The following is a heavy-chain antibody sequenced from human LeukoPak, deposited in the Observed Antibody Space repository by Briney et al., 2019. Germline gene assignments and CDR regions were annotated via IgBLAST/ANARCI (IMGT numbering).Heavy chain of an antibody. CDR3: ARDGRWLQEYYFDY. CDR1: GYTFTSYG. V-gene: IGHV1-18*01. D-gene: IGHD5-24*01. CDR2: ISAYNGNT. Sequence: ASVKVSCKASGYTFTSYGISWVRQAPGQGLEWMGWISAYNGNTNYAQELQGRVTMTTDTSTSTAYMELRSLRSDDTAVYYCARDGRWLQEYYFDYWGQGTLVTVSS. J-gene: IGHJ4*02.